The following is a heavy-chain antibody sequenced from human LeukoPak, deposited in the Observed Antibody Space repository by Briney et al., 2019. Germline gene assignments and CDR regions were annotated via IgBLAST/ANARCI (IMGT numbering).Heavy chain of an antibody. Sequence: PSETLSPTCAVSGGSISSGGYSWSWIRQPPGKGLEWIGYIYHSGSTYYNPSLKSRVTISVDRSKNQFSLKLSSVTAADTAVYYCAREDSGSGSYFDYWGQGTLVTVSS. CDR3: AREDSGSGSYFDY. CDR2: IYHSGST. CDR1: GGSISSGGYS. J-gene: IGHJ4*02. D-gene: IGHD3-10*01. V-gene: IGHV4-30-2*01.